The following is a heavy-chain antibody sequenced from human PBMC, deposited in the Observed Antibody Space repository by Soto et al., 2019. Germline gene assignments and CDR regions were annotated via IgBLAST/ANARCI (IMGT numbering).Heavy chain of an antibody. CDR2: IYYSGST. CDR3: ARSSSDYYYGMDV. V-gene: IGHV4-59*01. J-gene: IGHJ6*02. Sequence: QVQLQESGPGLVKPSETLSLTCTVSGGSISSYYWSWIRQPPGKGLEWIGYIYYSGSTNYNPSLKSRVTISVDTSKNQFSLKLSSVTAADTAVYYCARSSSDYYYGMDVWGQGTTVTVSS. D-gene: IGHD6-6*01. CDR1: GGSISSYY.